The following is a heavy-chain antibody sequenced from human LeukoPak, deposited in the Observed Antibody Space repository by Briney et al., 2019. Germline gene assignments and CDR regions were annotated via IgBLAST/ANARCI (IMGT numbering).Heavy chain of an antibody. CDR3: ARFGDFWSGYYGDY. J-gene: IGHJ4*02. CDR1: GFTLSNYW. Sequence: GGSLRLSCAASGFTLSNYWMSWVRQAPGKGLEWVANIKQDGSEKYYVDSVKGRFTISRDNAKNLLYLQMNSLRAEDTAVYYCARFGDFWSGYYGDYWGQGTLVTVSS. CDR2: IKQDGSEK. V-gene: IGHV3-7*01. D-gene: IGHD3-3*01.